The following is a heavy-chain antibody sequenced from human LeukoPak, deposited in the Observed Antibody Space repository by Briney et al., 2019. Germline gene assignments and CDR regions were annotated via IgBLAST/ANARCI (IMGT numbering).Heavy chain of an antibody. D-gene: IGHD3-10*01. CDR1: VFTFTSSA. J-gene: IGHJ6*02. CDR2: IVVGSGDT. V-gene: IGHV1-58*02. Sequence: GASVKVSCKASVFTFTSSAMQCVRPARGQRLGWIGWIVVGSGDTTYAQKFQGRVTITADKSTSTAYMELSSLRSEDTAVYYCARDLYYGSGSYYGMDVWGQGTTVTVSS. CDR3: ARDLYYGSGSYYGMDV.